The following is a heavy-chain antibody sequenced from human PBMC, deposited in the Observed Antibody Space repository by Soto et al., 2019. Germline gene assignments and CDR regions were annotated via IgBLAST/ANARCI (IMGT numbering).Heavy chain of an antibody. V-gene: IGHV1-3*04. CDR1: GYTFSSCA. CDR3: ARDRAVDWYFDL. D-gene: IGHD6-19*01. J-gene: IGHJ2*01. CDR2: INTDNGNT. Sequence: QVQVVQSVAEVKKPGASVKVSCKASGYTFSSCAIHWVRQAPGQRLEWMGWINTDNGNTKYSQKFQGRLSITRDTSATTAYMELSSLRSEDTAVYYCARDRAVDWYFDLWGRDTLVTVSS.